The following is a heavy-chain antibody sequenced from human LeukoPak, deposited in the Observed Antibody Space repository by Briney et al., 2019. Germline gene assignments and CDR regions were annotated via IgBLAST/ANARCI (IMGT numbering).Heavy chain of an antibody. J-gene: IGHJ4*02. CDR2: IRYDGSNK. Sequence: GGPLRLSCAASGFTFSSYGMHWVRQAPGKGLEWVAFIRYDGSNKYYADSVKGRFTISRDNSKNTLYLQMNSLRAEDTAVYYCATGSLLLWFGELLQDYWGQGTLVTVSS. CDR1: GFTFSSYG. V-gene: IGHV3-30*02. CDR3: ATGSLLLWFGELLQDY. D-gene: IGHD3-10*01.